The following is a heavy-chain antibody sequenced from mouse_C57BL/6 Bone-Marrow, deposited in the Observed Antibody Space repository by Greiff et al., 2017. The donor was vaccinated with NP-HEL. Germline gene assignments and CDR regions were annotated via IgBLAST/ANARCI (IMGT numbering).Heavy chain of an antibody. D-gene: IGHD1-1*01. CDR3: ARAITTVVADY. CDR1: GYAFTNYL. CDR2: INPGSGGT. J-gene: IGHJ2*01. V-gene: IGHV1-54*01. Sequence: QVQLQQSGAELVRPGTSVKVSCKASGYAFTNYLIEWVKQRPGQGLEWIGVINPGSGGTNYNEKLKGKATLTADKSSSTAYMQLSSLTSEDSAVYFCARAITTVVADYWGQGTTLTVSS.